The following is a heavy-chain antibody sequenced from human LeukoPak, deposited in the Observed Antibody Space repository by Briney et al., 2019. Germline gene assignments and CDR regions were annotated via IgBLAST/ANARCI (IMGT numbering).Heavy chain of an antibody. V-gene: IGHV4-38-2*02. CDR1: GYSISSGYY. Sequence: PSETLSLTCTVSGYSISSGYYWGWIRQPPGKGLEWIGYIYYSGSTNYNPSLKSRVTISVDTSKNQFSLKLSSVTAADTAVYYCARDPPGDYDILTGYYRSIWGQGTLVTVSS. CDR2: IYYSGST. CDR3: ARDPPGDYDILTGYYRSI. J-gene: IGHJ4*02. D-gene: IGHD3-9*01.